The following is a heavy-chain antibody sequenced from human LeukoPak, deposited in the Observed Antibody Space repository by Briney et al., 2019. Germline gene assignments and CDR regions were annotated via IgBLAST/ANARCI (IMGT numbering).Heavy chain of an antibody. Sequence: GGSLRLSCAASGFTFSSYAMHWVRQAPGKGLEWVAVISYDGSKEYYADSVKGRFTISRDNAKNSLYLQMNSLRAEDTAVYYCARDSPPRGLSFGDMDVWGQGTTVTVSS. CDR1: GFTFSSYA. CDR3: ARDSPPRGLSFGDMDV. V-gene: IGHV3-30*04. CDR2: ISYDGSKE. J-gene: IGHJ6*02. D-gene: IGHD2-8*01.